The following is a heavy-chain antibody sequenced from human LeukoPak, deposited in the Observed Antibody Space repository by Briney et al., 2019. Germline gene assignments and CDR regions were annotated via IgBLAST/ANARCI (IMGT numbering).Heavy chain of an antibody. D-gene: IGHD6-13*01. CDR2: INPNSGGT. CDR3: ARVTPGIAAAGYDY. CDR1: GYTFTGYH. V-gene: IGHV1-2*02. Sequence: ASVKVSCKASGYTFTGYHMHWVRQAPGQGLEWMGWINPNSGGTNYAQKFQGRVTMTRDTSISTAYMELSRLRSDDTAVYYCARVTPGIAAAGYDYWGQGTLVTVSS. J-gene: IGHJ4*02.